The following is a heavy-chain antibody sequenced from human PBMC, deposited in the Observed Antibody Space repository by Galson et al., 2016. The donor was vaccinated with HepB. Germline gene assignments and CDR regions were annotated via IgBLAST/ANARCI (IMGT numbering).Heavy chain of an antibody. D-gene: IGHD5-18*01. Sequence: SLRLSCAASGFSFRSYAMHWVRQAPGKGLEWVAVISYDGSNKYFAESVKGRCSISRDNSKNILDLQMNSLRVEDTAVYYCATNTAMDAYFDNWGQGTLVTVSS. CDR1: GFSFRSYA. CDR3: ATNTAMDAYFDN. J-gene: IGHJ4*02. V-gene: IGHV3-30-3*01. CDR2: ISYDGSNK.